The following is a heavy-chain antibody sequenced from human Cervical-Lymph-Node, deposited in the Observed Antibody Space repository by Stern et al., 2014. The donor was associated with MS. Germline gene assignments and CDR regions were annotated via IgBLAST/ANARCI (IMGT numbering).Heavy chain of an antibody. J-gene: IGHJ6*02. CDR3: ARVRELGMDV. CDR2: ITPILSTA. Sequence: QVQLVQSGAEVKQPGSSVKVSCKASGGTFSSYAISWVRPAPGQGLEWMGGITPILSTANYAQKFQGRVTITADESASTALMELSSLRIEDTAVYYCARVRELGMDVWGQGTTVTVSS. CDR1: GGTFSSYA. V-gene: IGHV1-69*01. D-gene: IGHD1-7*01.